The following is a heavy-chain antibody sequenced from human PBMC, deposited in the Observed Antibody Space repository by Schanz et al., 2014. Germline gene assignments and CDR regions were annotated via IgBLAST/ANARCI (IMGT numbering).Heavy chain of an antibody. J-gene: IGHJ4*02. CDR3: ARDQASTH. V-gene: IGHV3-66*01. CDR2: TYLGGNT. Sequence: LVESGGGVVQPGGSLRLSCAASGFSISDHTMRWDRQAPGKGLEPVSVTYLGGNTDYADSVKGRFTISRDDSKNTLHLQMNSLRSEDTAIYFCARDQASTHWGQGTPVTVSS. CDR1: GFSISDHT.